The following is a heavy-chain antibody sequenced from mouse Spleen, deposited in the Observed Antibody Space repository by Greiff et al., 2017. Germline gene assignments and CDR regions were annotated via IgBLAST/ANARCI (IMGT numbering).Heavy chain of an antibody. V-gene: IGHV1-82*01. Sequence: QVQLQQSGPELVKPGASVKISCKASGYAFSSSWMNWVKQRPGKGLEWIGRIYPGDGDTNYNGKFKGKATLTADKSSSTAYMQLSSLTYEDSAVYYCAREGYYGEIYWYFDVWGAGTTVTVSS. CDR1: GYAFSSSW. CDR2: IYPGDGDT. D-gene: IGHD1-1*01. CDR3: AREGYYGEIYWYFDV. J-gene: IGHJ1*01.